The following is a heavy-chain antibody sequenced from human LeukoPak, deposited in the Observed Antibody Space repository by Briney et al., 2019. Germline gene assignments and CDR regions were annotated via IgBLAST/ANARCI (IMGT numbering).Heavy chain of an antibody. CDR3: ARSIAAAGNTFDY. J-gene: IGHJ4*02. D-gene: IGHD6-13*01. V-gene: IGHV5-51*01. Sequence: GESLKISCKGSGYSFTSYWIGWVRQMPGKGLEWMGIIFPGDSDTRYSPSFQGQVTISADESISTAYLQWSSLKASDSAMYYCARSIAAAGNTFDYRGQGTLVTVSS. CDR2: IFPGDSDT. CDR1: GYSFTSYW.